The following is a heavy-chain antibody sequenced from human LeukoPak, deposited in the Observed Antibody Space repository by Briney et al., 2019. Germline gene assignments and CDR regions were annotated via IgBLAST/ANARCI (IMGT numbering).Heavy chain of an antibody. V-gene: IGHV3-43*02. CDR3: AKSGGDYLGDAFDI. CDR2: ISGDGGST. Sequence: GGSPRLSCAASGFTFDDYAMHWVRQAPGKGLEWVSLISGDGGSTYYADSVKGRFTISRDNSKNSLYLQMNSLRTEDTALYYCAKSGGDYLGDAFDIWGQGTMVTVSS. D-gene: IGHD2-21*02. J-gene: IGHJ3*02. CDR1: GFTFDDYA.